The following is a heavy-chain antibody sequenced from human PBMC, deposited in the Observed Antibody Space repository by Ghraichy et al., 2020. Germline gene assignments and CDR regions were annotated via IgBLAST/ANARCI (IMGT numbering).Heavy chain of an antibody. CDR1: GFTFSSYW. J-gene: IGHJ6*03. D-gene: IGHD3-3*01. V-gene: IGHV3-7*01. Sequence: GGSLRLSCAASGFTFSSYWMSWVRQAPGKGLEWVANIKQDGSEKYYVDSVKGRFTISRDNAKNSLYLQMNSLRAEDTAVYYCARVPLYDFWSGYYSNYYYMDVGGKGTTVTVSS. CDR2: IKQDGSEK. CDR3: ARVPLYDFWSGYYSNYYYMDV.